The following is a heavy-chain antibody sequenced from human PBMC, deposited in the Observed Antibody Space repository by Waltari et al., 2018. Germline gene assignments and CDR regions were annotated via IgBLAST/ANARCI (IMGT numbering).Heavy chain of an antibody. D-gene: IGHD3-3*01. V-gene: IGHV3-21*06. CDR2: ISGSGTYI. CDR3: ARENLGVIIFHYYFMDV. CDR1: ACAFRNYN. Sequence: EVQLVESGGGLVKPGGSLRPSCAASACAFRNYNWNWVRQAPGTGLEWVSSISGSGTYIYYSDSVKGRFTISRDNAKNSLFLQMNSLRAEDTAVYYCARENLGVIIFHYYFMDVWGKGTTVTISS. J-gene: IGHJ6*03.